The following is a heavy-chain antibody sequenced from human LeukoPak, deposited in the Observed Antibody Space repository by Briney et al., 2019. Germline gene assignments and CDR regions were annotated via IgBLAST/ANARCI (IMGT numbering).Heavy chain of an antibody. CDR2: IYPGDSDT. V-gene: IGHV5-51*01. D-gene: IGHD1-14*01. Sequence: GESLKISCKGSGYSFASYRIGWVRQMPGKGLEWMGIIYPGDSDTRYSPSFQGQVTISADKSINTAYLQWSSLKASDTAMYYCARRPDMTGAFDPWGQGTLVTVSS. CDR1: GYSFASYR. J-gene: IGHJ5*02. CDR3: ARRPDMTGAFDP.